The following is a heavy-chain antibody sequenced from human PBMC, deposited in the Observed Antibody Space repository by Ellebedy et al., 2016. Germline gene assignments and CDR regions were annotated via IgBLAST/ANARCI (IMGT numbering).Heavy chain of an antibody. CDR3: ARVRSSGFYSNYDMDV. V-gene: IGHV3-30*03. CDR1: GFTFSSYW. Sequence: GESLKISXAASGFTFSSYWMSWVRQAPGKGLEWVAGILDDGNDKNYRDSVKGRFTISRDNSKNRMFLQMNSLRVEDTAVYYCARVRSSGFYSNYDMDVWGQGTTVTVSS. D-gene: IGHD2-2*02. CDR2: ILDDGNDK. J-gene: IGHJ6*02.